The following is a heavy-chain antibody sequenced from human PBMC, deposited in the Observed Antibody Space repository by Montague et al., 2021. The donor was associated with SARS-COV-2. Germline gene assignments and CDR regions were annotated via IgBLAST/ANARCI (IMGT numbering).Heavy chain of an antibody. D-gene: IGHD3-22*01. CDR1: GGSISSSSYY. Sequence: SETLSLTSTVSGGSISSSSYYWGWIRQPPGKGLEWIGSIYYSGSTYYNPSLKSRVTISVDTSKNQFPLKLSSVTAADTAVYYCARHGKTRIAMIVVVIGYFDYWGQGTLVTVSS. CDR2: IYYSGST. V-gene: IGHV4-39*01. CDR3: ARHGKTRIAMIVVVIGYFDY. J-gene: IGHJ4*02.